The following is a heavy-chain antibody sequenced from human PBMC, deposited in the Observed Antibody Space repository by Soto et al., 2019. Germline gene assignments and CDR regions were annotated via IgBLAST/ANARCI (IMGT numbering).Heavy chain of an antibody. CDR1: GFTFTRYS. V-gene: IGHV3-21*06. Sequence: GGSLRLSCAASGFTFTRYSMNWVRQAPGKGLEWVSSISSTTNYIYYGDSLKGRFTISRDNAKNSLYLEMNSLRAEDTAVYYCARESEDLTSNFDYWGQGTLVTVSS. J-gene: IGHJ4*02. CDR3: ARESEDLTSNFDY. CDR2: ISSTTNYI.